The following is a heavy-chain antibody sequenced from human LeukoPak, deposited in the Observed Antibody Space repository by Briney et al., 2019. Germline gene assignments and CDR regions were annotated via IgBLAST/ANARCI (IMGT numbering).Heavy chain of an antibody. CDR1: GGSISSYY. Sequence: PSETLSLTCTVSGGSISSYYWSWIRQPPGKGLVWIGYIYTSGSTNYNPSLKSRVTISVDTSKNQFSLKLSSVTAADTAVYYCARLGENYDFWSGYPGYYYMDVWGKGTTVTVSS. V-gene: IGHV4-4*09. J-gene: IGHJ6*03. D-gene: IGHD3-3*01. CDR3: ARLGENYDFWSGYPGYYYMDV. CDR2: IYTSGST.